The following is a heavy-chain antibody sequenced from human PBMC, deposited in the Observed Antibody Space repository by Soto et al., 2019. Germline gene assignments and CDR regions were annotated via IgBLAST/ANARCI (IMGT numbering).Heavy chain of an antibody. Sequence: SVKVSCKASGGTFSSYAISWVRQAPGQGLEWMGGIIPIFGTANYAQKFQGRVTITADKSTSKAYMELSSLRSEDTAVYYCARENLTGYSSSTSCYTGYFHHWGQGTLVTVSS. J-gene: IGHJ1*01. CDR2: IIPIFGTA. CDR3: ARENLTGYSSSTSCYTGYFHH. V-gene: IGHV1-69*06. D-gene: IGHD2-2*02. CDR1: GGTFSSYA.